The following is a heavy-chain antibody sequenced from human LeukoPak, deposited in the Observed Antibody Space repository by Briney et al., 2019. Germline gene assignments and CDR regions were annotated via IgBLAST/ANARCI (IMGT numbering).Heavy chain of an antibody. J-gene: IGHJ5*02. CDR2: ISYDGSNK. CDR1: GFTFSSYA. CDR3: ARGYCSSNSCSPPSP. D-gene: IGHD2-2*01. Sequence: GGSLRLSCAASGFTFSSYAMHWVRQAPGNGLEWVAVISYDGSNKYYADSVKGRFTISRDNSKNTLYLQMNSLRAEDTAVYYCARGYCSSNSCSPPSPWGQGTLVTVSS. V-gene: IGHV3-30-3*01.